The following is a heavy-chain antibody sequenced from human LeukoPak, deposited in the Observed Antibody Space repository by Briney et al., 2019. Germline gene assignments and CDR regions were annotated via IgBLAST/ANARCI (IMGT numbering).Heavy chain of an antibody. J-gene: IGHJ6*02. CDR1: GYTFTSYG. Sequence: ASVKVSCKASGYTFTSYGISWVRQAPGQGLEWMGWISAYNGNTNYAQKLQGRVTMTTDTSTSAAYMELRSLRSDDTAVYYCARDRYSSSRYYYGMDVWGQGTAVTVSS. V-gene: IGHV1-18*01. D-gene: IGHD6-13*01. CDR3: ARDRYSSSRYYYGMDV. CDR2: ISAYNGNT.